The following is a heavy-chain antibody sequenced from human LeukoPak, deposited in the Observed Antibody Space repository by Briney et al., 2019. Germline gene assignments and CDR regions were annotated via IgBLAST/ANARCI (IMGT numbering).Heavy chain of an antibody. D-gene: IGHD4-11*01. V-gene: IGHV4-59*01. CDR1: GDSISSSY. J-gene: IGHJ4*02. CDR3: AQGSSNWAKFDY. CDR2: IYYTGST. Sequence: SETLSLTSTVSGDSISSSYWSWIRQPPGKGLEWIGFIYYTGSTNYNPSLKSRVTISVDTSKNQFSLKLSSVTAADTAVYYCAQGSSNWAKFDYWGQGTLVTVSS.